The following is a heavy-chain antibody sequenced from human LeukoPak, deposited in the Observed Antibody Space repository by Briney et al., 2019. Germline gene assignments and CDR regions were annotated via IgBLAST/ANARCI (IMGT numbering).Heavy chain of an antibody. D-gene: IGHD1-26*01. J-gene: IGHJ4*01. V-gene: IGHV3-48*01. Sequence: GGSLRLSCAASGFTFSSYAMNWVRQAPGKGLEWLSYFSSSGNTISYADSVKGRFTVSRDNAKNSLYLHMNSLRAEDTAVYYCARSRSGSYFDSWGHGTLVTVSS. CDR3: ARSRSGSYFDS. CDR2: FSSSGNTI. CDR1: GFTFSSYA.